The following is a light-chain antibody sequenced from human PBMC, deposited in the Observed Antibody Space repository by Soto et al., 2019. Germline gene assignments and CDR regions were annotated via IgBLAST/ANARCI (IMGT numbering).Light chain of an antibody. J-gene: IGKJ1*01. Sequence: DIQMTQAPATLSTSVGDRVTITCRASQSISSWLAWYQQKPGKAPRLLIYDASSLESGVPSRFSGTGSGTEFTFTISRLQSGNFATYYCQYANSYKGKFAQGTKLDIK. CDR3: QYANSYKGK. CDR2: DAS. V-gene: IGKV1-5*01. CDR1: QSISSW.